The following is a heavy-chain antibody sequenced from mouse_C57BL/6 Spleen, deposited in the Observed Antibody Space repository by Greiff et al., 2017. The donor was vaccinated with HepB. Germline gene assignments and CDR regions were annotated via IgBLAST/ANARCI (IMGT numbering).Heavy chain of an antibody. V-gene: IGHV5-6*02. CDR3: ARDDGNYAWFAY. CDR2: ISSGGSYT. D-gene: IGHD2-3*01. CDR1: GFTFSSYG. Sequence: EVKLVESGGDLVKPGGSLKLSCAASGFTFSSYGMSWVRQTPDKRLEWVATISSGGSYTYYPDSVKGRFTISRDNAKNTLYLQMSSLKSEDTAMYYCARDDGNYAWFAYWGQGTLVTVSA. J-gene: IGHJ3*01.